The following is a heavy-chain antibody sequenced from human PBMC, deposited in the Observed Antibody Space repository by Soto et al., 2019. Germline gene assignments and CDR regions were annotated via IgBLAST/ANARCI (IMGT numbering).Heavy chain of an antibody. D-gene: IGHD3-16*01. CDR3: ANWPVGG. V-gene: IGHV3-74*01. CDR2: INDDGTSE. CDR1: GFTFSSYW. Sequence: EVQLVESGGGLVQPGGSLRLSCAASGFTFSSYWMHWVRQPPGKGLEWVSRINDDGTSEAYADSVKGRFTITRDNAKNTVYLQMNSLGPEDTAVYYCANWPVGGWGRGPLVTVSS. J-gene: IGHJ4*02.